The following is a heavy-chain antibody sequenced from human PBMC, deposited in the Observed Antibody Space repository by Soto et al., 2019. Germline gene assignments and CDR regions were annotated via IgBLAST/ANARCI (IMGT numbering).Heavy chain of an antibody. V-gene: IGHV1-3*01. D-gene: IGHD6-13*01. Sequence: ASVKVSCKTSGYIFTSYSMHWVRQAPGQRPEWMGWIHGNDGTTKYSQTFQGRVTLTRDTSASTAYMELSSLRSEDTAVYYCARDLFSSSWYVRAFDVWGQGTMVTVSS. CDR3: ARDLFSSSWYVRAFDV. CDR1: GYIFTSYS. J-gene: IGHJ3*01. CDR2: IHGNDGTT.